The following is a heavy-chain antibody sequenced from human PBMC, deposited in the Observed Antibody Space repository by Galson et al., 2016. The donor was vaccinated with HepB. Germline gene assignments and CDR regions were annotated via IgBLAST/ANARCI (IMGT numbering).Heavy chain of an antibody. Sequence: SLRLSCAASGFIFTNYWMHWVRQTPGKGLVWVSRVDLDGSSTSYADSVKGRFTISRDNAKNTLYLQMNSLRAEDTAVYYCGSVFEFWGQGALVTVSS. V-gene: IGHV3-74*01. J-gene: IGHJ4*02. CDR3: GSVFEF. CDR1: GFIFTNYW. CDR2: VDLDGSST.